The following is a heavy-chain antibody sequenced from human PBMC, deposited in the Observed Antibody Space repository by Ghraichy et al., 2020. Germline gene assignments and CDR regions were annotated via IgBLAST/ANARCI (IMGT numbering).Heavy chain of an antibody. D-gene: IGHD3-10*01. J-gene: IGHJ5*02. Sequence: ASVKVSCKASGYTFTGYYMHWVRQAPGQGLEWMGWINPNSGGTNYAQKFQGWVTMTRDTSISTAYMELSRLRSDDTAVYYCARETRITMVRGLLENWFDPWGQGTLVTVSS. CDR1: GYTFTGYY. CDR2: INPNSGGT. CDR3: ARETRITMVRGLLENWFDP. V-gene: IGHV1-2*04.